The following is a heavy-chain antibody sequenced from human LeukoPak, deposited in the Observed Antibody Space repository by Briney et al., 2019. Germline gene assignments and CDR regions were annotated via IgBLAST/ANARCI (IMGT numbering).Heavy chain of an antibody. CDR2: ISYDGSNK. Sequence: PGRSLRLSCAASGFTFSSYAMHWARQAPGEGLEWVAVISYDGSNKYYADSVKGRFTISRDNSKNTLYLQMNSLRAEDTAVYYCARSAQPLRYYYYMDVWGKGTTVTVSS. J-gene: IGHJ6*03. CDR3: ARSAQPLRYYYYMDV. V-gene: IGHV3-30*04. CDR1: GFTFSSYA.